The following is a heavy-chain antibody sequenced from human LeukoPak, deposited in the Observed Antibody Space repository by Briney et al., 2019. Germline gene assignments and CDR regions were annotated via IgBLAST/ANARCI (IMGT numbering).Heavy chain of an antibody. CDR2: IYSGGST. D-gene: IGHD3-3*01. Sequence: GGSLRLSCAASGFTVRSNYVSSVRHARGRGVGWVSVIYSGGSTYYADSVKGRFTISRDNSKNTLYLQMNSLRAEDTAVYYCARDRGSPSQSGYYYYMDVWGKGTTVTVSS. CDR3: ARDRGSPSQSGYYYYMDV. V-gene: IGHV3-53*01. CDR1: GFTVRSNY. J-gene: IGHJ6*03.